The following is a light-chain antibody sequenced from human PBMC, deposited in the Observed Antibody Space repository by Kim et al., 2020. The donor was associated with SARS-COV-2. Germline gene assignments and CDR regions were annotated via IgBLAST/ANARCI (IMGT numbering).Light chain of an antibody. J-gene: IGLJ1*01. V-gene: IGLV2-11*03. CDR3: CSYGDTYV. Sequence: SPAHSVTISCTGTNSDIGTYNYVSWYQQHPGKAPKLMIYDVFKRPSGVPDRFSGSKSGNTASLLISGLEAEDEADYYCCSYGDTYVFGTGTKVTVL. CDR2: DVF. CDR1: NSDIGTYNY.